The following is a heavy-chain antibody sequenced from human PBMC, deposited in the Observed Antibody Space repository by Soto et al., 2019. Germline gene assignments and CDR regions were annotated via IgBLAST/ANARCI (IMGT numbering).Heavy chain of an antibody. CDR3: ARDPSRDYDILTGQFDNDAFDI. J-gene: IGHJ3*02. Sequence: ASVKVPCKASGYTFTSFAMHWVRQAPGQRLEWMGWINAGNGNTKYSQKFQGRVTITRDTSASTAYMELSSLRSEDTAVYYCARDPSRDYDILTGQFDNDAFDIWGQGTMVTVSS. V-gene: IGHV1-3*01. CDR2: INAGNGNT. CDR1: GYTFTSFA. D-gene: IGHD3-9*01.